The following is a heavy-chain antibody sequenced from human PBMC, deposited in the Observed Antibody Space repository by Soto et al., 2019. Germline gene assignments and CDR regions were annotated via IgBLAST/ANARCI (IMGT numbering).Heavy chain of an antibody. CDR2: ISYDGSNK. CDR1: GFTFSSYA. J-gene: IGHJ4*02. Sequence: QVQLVESGGGVVQPGRSLRLSCAASGFTFSSYAMHWVRQAPGKGLEWVAVISYDGSNKYYADSVKGRFTISRDNSKNTQDLQMNSLRAEDTAVYYCARVGGYSYGPDYWGQGTLVTVSS. D-gene: IGHD5-18*01. CDR3: ARVGGYSYGPDY. V-gene: IGHV3-30-3*01.